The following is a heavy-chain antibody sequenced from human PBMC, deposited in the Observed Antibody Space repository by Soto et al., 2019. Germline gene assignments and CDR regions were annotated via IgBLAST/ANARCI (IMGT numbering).Heavy chain of an antibody. CDR1: GFTFSSYG. D-gene: IGHD3-10*01. Sequence: QVQLVESGGGVVQPGRSLRLSCAASGFTFSSYGMHWVRQAPGKGLEWVAVIWYDGSNKYYADSVKGRFTISRDNSKNTPYLQMNSLTAEDTAVYYCARDKVSDYYGSGKLYYYYGMDVWGQGTTVTVSS. CDR3: ARDKVSDYYGSGKLYYYYGMDV. V-gene: IGHV3-33*01. CDR2: IWYDGSNK. J-gene: IGHJ6*02.